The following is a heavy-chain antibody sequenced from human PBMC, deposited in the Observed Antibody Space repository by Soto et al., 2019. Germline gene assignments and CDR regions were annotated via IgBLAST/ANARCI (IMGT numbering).Heavy chain of an antibody. CDR2: TSNNADRT. CDR3: ARPPLYSSGGYFDT. Sequence: LRLSCAASGFTFSDHAMTWVRQAPGKGLEWVSTTSNNADRTFYADSVKGRFTVSRDRSNNTMYLQMNSLRAEDTAVYFCARPPLYSSGGYFDTWGQGTLVTVSS. V-gene: IGHV3-23*01. D-gene: IGHD6-19*01. CDR1: GFTFSDHA. J-gene: IGHJ4*02.